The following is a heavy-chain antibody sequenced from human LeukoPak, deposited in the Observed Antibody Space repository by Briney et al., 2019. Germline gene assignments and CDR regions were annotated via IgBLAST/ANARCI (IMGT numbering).Heavy chain of an antibody. J-gene: IGHJ4*02. D-gene: IGHD3-10*01. Sequence: SVKVSCKASGGTFSSYAISWVRQAPGQGLEWMGGIIPIFGTANYAQKFQGRVTITTDESTSTAYMELSRLRSDDTAVYYCARSMVRGAPSDYWGQGTLVTVSS. V-gene: IGHV1-69*05. CDR3: ARSMVRGAPSDY. CDR2: IIPIFGTA. CDR1: GGTFSSYA.